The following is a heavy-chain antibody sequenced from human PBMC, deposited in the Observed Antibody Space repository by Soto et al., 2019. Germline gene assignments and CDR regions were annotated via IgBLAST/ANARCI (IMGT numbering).Heavy chain of an antibody. CDR2: ISYDGSNK. Sequence: GGSLRLSCAASGFTFSSYAIHWVRQAPGKGLEWVAVISYDGSNKYYADSVKGRFAISRDNSKNTLYLQMNSLRAEDTAVYYCARCSVSFGELLSSLWPMDVWGQGTTVTVSS. J-gene: IGHJ6*02. D-gene: IGHD3-10*01. CDR3: ARCSVSFGELLSSLWPMDV. V-gene: IGHV3-30*09. CDR1: GFTFSSYA.